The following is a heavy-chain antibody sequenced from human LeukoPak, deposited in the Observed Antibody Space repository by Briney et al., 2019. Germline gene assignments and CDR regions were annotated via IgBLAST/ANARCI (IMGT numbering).Heavy chain of an antibody. J-gene: IGHJ6*03. V-gene: IGHV4-34*01. CDR2: INHSGST. CDR1: GGSSSGYY. Sequence: SETLSLTCAVYGGSSSGYYWSWIRQPPGKGLEWIGEINHSGSTNYNPSLKSRVTISVDTSKNQFSLKLSSVTAADTAVYYCARGRSDLGRPLTGSKKAYYYYMDVWGKGTTVTVSS. D-gene: IGHD3-9*01. CDR3: ARGRSDLGRPLTGSKKAYYYYMDV.